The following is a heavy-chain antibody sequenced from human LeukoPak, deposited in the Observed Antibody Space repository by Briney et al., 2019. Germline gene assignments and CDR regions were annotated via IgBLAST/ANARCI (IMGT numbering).Heavy chain of an antibody. D-gene: IGHD3-22*01. Sequence: SETLSLTCAVYGGSFSGYYWSWIRQPPGKGLEWIGEINHSGSTNYNPSLKSRVTISVDTSKNQFSLKLSSVTAADTAVYYCARGSGYDSSGYYRDYWGQGTLVTVSS. CDR2: INHSGST. J-gene: IGHJ4*02. V-gene: IGHV4-34*01. CDR3: ARGSGYDSSGYYRDY. CDR1: GGSFSGYY.